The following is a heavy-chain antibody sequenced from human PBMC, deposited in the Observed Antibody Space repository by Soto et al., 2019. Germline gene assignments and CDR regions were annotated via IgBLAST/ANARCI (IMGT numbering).Heavy chain of an antibody. D-gene: IGHD5-12*01. CDR2: IIPIFGTA. J-gene: IGHJ6*02. V-gene: IGHV1-69*13. CDR3: ASSVAKYYYYGMDV. CDR1: GGTFSSYA. Sequence: SVKVSCKASGGTFSSYAISWVRQAPGQGLEWMGGIIPIFGTANYAQKFQGRVTITADESTSTAYMELSSLRSEDTAVYYCASSVAKYYYYGMDVWGQGTTVTVAS.